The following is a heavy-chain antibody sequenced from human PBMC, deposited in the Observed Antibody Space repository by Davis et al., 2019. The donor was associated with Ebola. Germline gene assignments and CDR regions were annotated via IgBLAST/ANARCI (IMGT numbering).Heavy chain of an antibody. Sequence: SETLSLTCAVYGGSFSGYYWSWIRQPPGKGLEWIGEINQSGSTNYNPSLKSRVTISVDTSKNQFSLKLSSVTAADTAAYYCARMRRDHDFWGAQKGGLDLWGLGTAVTVAS. CDR1: GGSFSGYY. CDR2: INQSGST. D-gene: IGHD3-3*01. CDR3: ARMRRDHDFWGAQKGGLDL. J-gene: IGHJ6*02. V-gene: IGHV4-34*01.